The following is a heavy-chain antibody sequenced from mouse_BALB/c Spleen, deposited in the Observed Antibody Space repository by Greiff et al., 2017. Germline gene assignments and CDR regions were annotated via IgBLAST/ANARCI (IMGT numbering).Heavy chain of an antibody. D-gene: IGHD1-2*01. CDR3: SITTAYFDY. CDR1: GYTFTSYW. Sequence: QVQLQQPGAELVKPGASVKMSCKASGYTFTSYWINWVKQRPGQGLEWIGDIYPGRGSTNYNEKFKSKATMTLDTSSSTAYMQLSSLTSEDSAVYYCSITTAYFDYWGQGTTLTVSS. V-gene: IGHV1-55*01. CDR2: IYPGRGST. J-gene: IGHJ2*01.